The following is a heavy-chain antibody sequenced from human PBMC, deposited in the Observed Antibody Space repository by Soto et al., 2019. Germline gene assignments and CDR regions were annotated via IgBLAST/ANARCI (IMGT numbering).Heavy chain of an antibody. CDR3: AREIRSGYYKYWYFYL. D-gene: IGHD3-3*01. Sequence: QVQLVQSGAEVKKPGASVKVSCKASGYSFTVYHMHWVRQAPGQGLEWMGWINTDSGGTKYARKFEGRVTMSRDTSINTAYMELSNLISDDTAVYYCAREIRSGYYKYWYFYLWGRGTLSTVSS. J-gene: IGHJ2*01. CDR1: GYSFTVYH. V-gene: IGHV1-2*02. CDR2: INTDSGGT.